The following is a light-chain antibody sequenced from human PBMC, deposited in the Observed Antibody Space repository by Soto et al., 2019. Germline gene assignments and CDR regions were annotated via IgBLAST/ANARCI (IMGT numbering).Light chain of an antibody. CDR3: SSYTSSSLLV. CDR2: DGS. Sequence: QSALTQPASVSGSPGHSITISCTGTSSDVGGYNYVSWYQQHPGKAPKLMIYDGSNRPSGVSNRFSGSKSGNTASLTISGLQAEDEADYYCSSYTSSSLLVFGGGTQLTVL. V-gene: IGLV2-14*01. J-gene: IGLJ2*01. CDR1: SSDVGGYNY.